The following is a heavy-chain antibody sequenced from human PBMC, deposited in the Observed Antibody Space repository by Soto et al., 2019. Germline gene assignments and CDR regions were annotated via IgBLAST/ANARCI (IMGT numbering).Heavy chain of an antibody. D-gene: IGHD3-22*01. Sequence: SETLSLTCTVSGGSISSGGYYWNWVRQHPGKGLEWIGYIYYSGSTYYNPSLKSRVTISIDTSKNQFSLKLSSVTAADTAVYYCARSGHYDSSGHYFDYWGQGTLVTVS. V-gene: IGHV4-31*03. CDR2: IYYSGST. CDR1: GGSISSGGYY. CDR3: ARSGHYDSSGHYFDY. J-gene: IGHJ4*02.